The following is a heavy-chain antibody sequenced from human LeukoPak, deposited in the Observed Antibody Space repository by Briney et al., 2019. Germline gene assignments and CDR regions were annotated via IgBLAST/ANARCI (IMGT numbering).Heavy chain of an antibody. Sequence: GGSLRLSCAASGFTFSSYGMHWVRQAPGKGLEWVAFIRYDGSNKYYADSVKGRFTISRDNSKNTLYLQMNSLRAEDTAVYYCARGGSYLSAFDIWGQGTLVTVSS. D-gene: IGHD1-26*01. CDR1: GFTFSSYG. V-gene: IGHV3-30*02. CDR3: ARGGSYLSAFDI. J-gene: IGHJ4*02. CDR2: IRYDGSNK.